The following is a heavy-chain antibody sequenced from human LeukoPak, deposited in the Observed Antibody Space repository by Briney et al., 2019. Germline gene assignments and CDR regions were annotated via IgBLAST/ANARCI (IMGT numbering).Heavy chain of an antibody. CDR1: GFTFSSYG. V-gene: IGHV3-30*02. CDR3: AKVAGYLVDY. D-gene: IGHD6-13*01. J-gene: IGHJ4*02. Sequence: PGGSLRLSCAASGFTFSSYGMHWVRQAPGKGLEWVAFIRYDGSNKYYADSVKGRFTISRDNSKNTLYLQTNSLRAEDTAVYYCAKVAGYLVDYWGQGTLVTVSS. CDR2: IRYDGSNK.